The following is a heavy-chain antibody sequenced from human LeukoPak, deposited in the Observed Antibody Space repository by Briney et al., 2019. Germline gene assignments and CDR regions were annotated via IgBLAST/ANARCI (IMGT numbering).Heavy chain of an antibody. CDR3: ARWGGTRQYYFDY. D-gene: IGHD1-1*01. CDR2: TRFDGRIK. V-gene: IGHV3-33*01. CDR1: GFIFSDYG. J-gene: IGHJ4*02. Sequence: GGSLRLSCAVSGFIFSDYGFHWVRQAPGKGLEWVAVTRFDGRIKQYADSVKGRFTISRDDSKNTLYLQMNFLKSEGTAVYYCARWGGTRQYYFDYWGQGTLVTVSS.